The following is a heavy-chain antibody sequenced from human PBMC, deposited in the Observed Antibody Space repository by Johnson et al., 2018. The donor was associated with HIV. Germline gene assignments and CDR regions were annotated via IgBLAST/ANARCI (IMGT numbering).Heavy chain of an antibody. CDR3: ARRDSGSLSFDI. D-gene: IGHD1-26*01. Sequence: VQLVESGGGLVQPGGSLRLSCAASGFSFSNYWMSWVRQAPGKGLEWVAGIWYDGSNKYYADSVKGRFTISRDNAKNSLYLQMNGLRAEDTALYYCARRDSGSLSFDIWGQGTMVTVSS. CDR2: IWYDGSNK. CDR1: GFSFSNYW. J-gene: IGHJ3*02. V-gene: IGHV3-7*05.